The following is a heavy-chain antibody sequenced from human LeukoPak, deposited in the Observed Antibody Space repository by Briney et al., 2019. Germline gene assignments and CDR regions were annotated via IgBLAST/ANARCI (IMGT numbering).Heavy chain of an antibody. V-gene: IGHV3-9*01. D-gene: IGHD6-19*01. Sequence: GGSLRLSCAGSGFIFNNYAMHWVRQPPGKGLEWVSGISWNSGSIDYADSVKGRFTVSRDNAKNSLYLQMNSLRVEDTAFYYCAKDNRRHYTSGPNPDSLHWGQGALVTVSS. J-gene: IGHJ4*02. CDR3: AKDNRRHYTSGPNPDSLH. CDR2: ISWNSGSI. CDR1: GFIFNNYA.